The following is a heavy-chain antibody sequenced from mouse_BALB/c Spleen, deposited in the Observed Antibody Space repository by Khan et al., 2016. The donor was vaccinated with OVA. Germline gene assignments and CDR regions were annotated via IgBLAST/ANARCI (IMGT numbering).Heavy chain of an antibody. J-gene: IGHJ3*01. V-gene: IGHV5-9-3*01. CDR1: GFTFSTYV. CDR3: ARHNYGPFAY. CDR2: ISSGGDYT. D-gene: IGHD1-1*01. Sequence: EVELVESGGGLVKPGGPLKLSCAASGFTFSTYVMSWVRQTPEKRLEWATTISSGGDYTYYPDSVKGRFTISRDNAKNTLYLQMSSLRSEDTAMYYCARHNYGPFAYWGQGTLVTVSA.